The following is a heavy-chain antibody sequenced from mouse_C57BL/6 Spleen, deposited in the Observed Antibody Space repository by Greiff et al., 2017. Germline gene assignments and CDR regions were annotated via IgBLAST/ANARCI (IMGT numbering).Heavy chain of an antibody. J-gene: IGHJ4*01. CDR1: GFTFSDYG. CDR2: ISSGSSTI. V-gene: IGHV5-17*01. Sequence: EVKLMESGGGLVKPGGSLKLSCAASGFTFSDYGMHWVRQAPEKGLEWVAYISSGSSTIYYADTVKGRFTISRDNAKNTLFLQMTSLRSEDTAMYYCARGIYYIHLDYWGQGTSVTVSS. D-gene: IGHD2-1*01. CDR3: ARGIYYIHLDY.